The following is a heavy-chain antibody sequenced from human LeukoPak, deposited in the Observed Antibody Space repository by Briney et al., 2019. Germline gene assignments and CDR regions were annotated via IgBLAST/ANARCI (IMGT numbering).Heavy chain of an antibody. J-gene: IGHJ3*02. CDR3: ARERYYDYVWGSYLIRNAFDI. CDR1: GFTFSSYG. Sequence: PGRSLRLSCAASGFTFSSYGMHWVRQAPGKGLEWVAVIWYDGSNKYYADSVKGRFTISRDNSKNTLYLQMNSLRAEDTAVYYCARERYYDYVWGSYLIRNAFDIWGQGTMVTVSS. D-gene: IGHD3-16*02. V-gene: IGHV3-33*01. CDR2: IWYDGSNK.